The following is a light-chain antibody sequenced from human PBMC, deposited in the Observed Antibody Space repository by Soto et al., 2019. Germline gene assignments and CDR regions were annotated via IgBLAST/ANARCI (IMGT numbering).Light chain of an antibody. CDR3: QSYDSSLSGWV. CDR1: SSNIGAGYD. Sequence: QAVVTQPPSVSGAPGQRVTISCTGSSSNIGAGYDIHWYQHLPGTAPKLLIYVNINRPSGVPDRFSGSKSATSASLAITGLQAEDEADYYCQSYDSSLSGWVFGGGTKLTVL. CDR2: VNI. V-gene: IGLV1-40*01. J-gene: IGLJ3*02.